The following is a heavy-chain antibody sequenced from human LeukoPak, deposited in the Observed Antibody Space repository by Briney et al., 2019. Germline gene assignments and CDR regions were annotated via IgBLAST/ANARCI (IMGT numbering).Heavy chain of an antibody. Sequence: GGSLRLSCAASGFTFSSYAMHWVRQAPGKGLEWVAVISYDGSNKYYADSVKGRFTISRDNSKNTLYLQMNSLRAEDTAVYYCARDYSSGWTSYFDYWGQGTLVTVSS. D-gene: IGHD6-19*01. V-gene: IGHV3-30*04. CDR2: ISYDGSNK. CDR1: GFTFSSYA. CDR3: ARDYSSGWTSYFDY. J-gene: IGHJ4*02.